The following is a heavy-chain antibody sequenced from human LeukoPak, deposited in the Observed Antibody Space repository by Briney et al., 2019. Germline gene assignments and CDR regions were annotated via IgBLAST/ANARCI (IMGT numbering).Heavy chain of an antibody. CDR3: ARDRAVAGEFSYYYYGMDV. V-gene: IGHV1-18*01. CDR1: GYTFTSYG. D-gene: IGHD6-19*01. J-gene: IGHJ6*02. CDR2: ISAYNGNT. Sequence: ASVKVSCKASGYTFTSYGISWVRQAPGQGLEWMGWISAYNGNTSYAQKLQGRVTMTTDTSTSTAYMELSSLRSEDTAVYYCARDRAVAGEFSYYYYGMDVWGQGTTVTVSS.